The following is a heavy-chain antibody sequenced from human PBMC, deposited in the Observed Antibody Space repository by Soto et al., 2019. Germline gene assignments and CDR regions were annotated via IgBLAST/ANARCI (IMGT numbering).Heavy chain of an antibody. CDR2: IIHSEST. V-gene: IGHV4-34*12. CDR1: GGSFSAYY. D-gene: IGHD1-26*01. Sequence: LSLTCAVYGGSFSAYYWSWVRQPPGKGLEWIGEIIHSESTKYNPSLKSRVTISVDTSKNQFSLKLSSVTAADTAVYYCARQRPTDGRWEFANYYGMDVWGQGTPVTVSS. J-gene: IGHJ6*02. CDR3: ARQRPTDGRWEFANYYGMDV.